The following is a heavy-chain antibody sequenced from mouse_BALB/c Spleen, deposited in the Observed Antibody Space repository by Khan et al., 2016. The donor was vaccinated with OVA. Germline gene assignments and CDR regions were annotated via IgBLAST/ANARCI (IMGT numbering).Heavy chain of an antibody. CDR1: GYTFTSYY. CDR3: AREAYYENDRAWFAY. V-gene: IGHV1S56*01. D-gene: IGHD2-4*01. Sequence: QVQLKESGPEMVKPGTSVRISCKASGYTFTSYYINWVKRRPGQGLEWIGWIYPGNVNTKYNEKFKGKATLTADKSSSTAYMQLSSLTSEDSAVYFCAREAYYENDRAWFAYWGQGTLVTVSA. CDR2: IYPGNVNT. J-gene: IGHJ3*01.